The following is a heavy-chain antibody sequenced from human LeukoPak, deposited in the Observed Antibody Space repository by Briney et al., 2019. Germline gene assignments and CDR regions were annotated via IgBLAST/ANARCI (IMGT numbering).Heavy chain of an antibody. Sequence: SETLSLTCTVSGGSISSSSYYWGWIRQPPGKGLEWIGSIYYSGSTYYNPSLKSRVTISVDTSRNQFSLKLSSVTAADTAVYYCARECSSWSLDYWGQGTLVTVSS. CDR3: ARECSSWSLDY. D-gene: IGHD6-6*01. V-gene: IGHV4-39*02. CDR1: GGSISSSSYY. J-gene: IGHJ4*02. CDR2: IYYSGST.